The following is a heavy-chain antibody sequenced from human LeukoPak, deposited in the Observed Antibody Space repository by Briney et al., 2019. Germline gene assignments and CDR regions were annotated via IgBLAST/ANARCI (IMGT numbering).Heavy chain of an antibody. CDR1: GGPISSYY. D-gene: IGHD5-12*01. CDR2: IYYSGST. J-gene: IGHJ4*02. Sequence: SETLSLTCTVSGGPISSYYWSWIRQPPGKGLEWIGYIYYSGSTNYNPSLKSRVTISVDTSKNQFSLKLSSVTAADTAVYYCARDGGYDRSPEYYFDYWGQGTLVTVSS. V-gene: IGHV4-59*01. CDR3: ARDGGYDRSPEYYFDY.